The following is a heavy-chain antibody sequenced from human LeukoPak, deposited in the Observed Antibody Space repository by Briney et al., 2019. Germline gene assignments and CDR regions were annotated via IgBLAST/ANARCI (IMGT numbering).Heavy chain of an antibody. CDR1: GYTFNNYG. V-gene: IGHV1-18*01. CDR3: ARPVTARGGSGWPQHIDY. CDR2: VTSYNGNT. J-gene: IGHJ4*02. Sequence: ASVKVSCKASGYTFNNYGISWVRQAPGQGLEWMGWVTSYNGNTNYAQKLQGRVTMTTDTSTSTAYMELRSLRSDDTAVYYCARPVTARGGSGWPQHIDYWGQGTLVSVSS. D-gene: IGHD6-19*01.